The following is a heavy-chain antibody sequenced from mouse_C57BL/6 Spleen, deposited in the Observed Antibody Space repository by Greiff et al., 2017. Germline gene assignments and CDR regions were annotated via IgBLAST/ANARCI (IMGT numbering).Heavy chain of an antibody. Sequence: QVQLQQSGAELVKPGASVKLSCKASGYTFTSYWMHWVKQRPGRGLEWIGRIHPNSGGTKYNEKFKSKATLTVDKPSSTAYMQLSSLTSEDSAVYYCVRVYDYDCDYFDYWGQGTTRTVSS. J-gene: IGHJ2*01. CDR1: GYTFTSYW. CDR3: VRVYDYDCDYFDY. CDR2: IHPNSGGT. V-gene: IGHV1-72*01. D-gene: IGHD2-4*01.